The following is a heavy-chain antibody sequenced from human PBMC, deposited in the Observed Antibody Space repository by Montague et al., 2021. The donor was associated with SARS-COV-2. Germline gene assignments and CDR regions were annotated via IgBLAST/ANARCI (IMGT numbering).Heavy chain of an antibody. D-gene: IGHD3-10*01. J-gene: IGHJ5*02. CDR1: GGSISSNCYY. Sequence: SETLSLTCTVSGGSISSNCYYWGWIRQPPGMGLEWIGSINYSGSTNSTSSRQSPISISVATSKNQFSLNLNSVTAADTAVYYCARLVWFGELSSENWFDPWGQGTLVTVSS. CDR3: ARLVWFGELSSENWFDP. V-gene: IGHV4-39*01. CDR2: INYSGST.